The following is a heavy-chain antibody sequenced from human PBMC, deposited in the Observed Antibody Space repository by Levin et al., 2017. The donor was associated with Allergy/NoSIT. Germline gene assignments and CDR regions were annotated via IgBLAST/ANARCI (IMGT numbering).Heavy chain of an antibody. J-gene: IGHJ4*02. Sequence: PGESLKISCAASAFSFSSYAMSWVRQAPGKGLEWVSAISGSGGRTYYADSVKGRFTISRDNSKNTLFLQMNSLRAEDTAIYYCAKEGSGGSYGIYWGQGTLVTVSS. V-gene: IGHV3-23*01. CDR1: AFSFSSYA. CDR2: ISGSGGRT. D-gene: IGHD1-26*01. CDR3: AKEGSGGSYGIY.